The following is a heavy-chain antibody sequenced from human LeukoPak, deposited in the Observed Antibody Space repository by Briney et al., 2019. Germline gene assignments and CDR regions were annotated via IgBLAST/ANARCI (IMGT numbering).Heavy chain of an antibody. V-gene: IGHV4-34*01. CDR3: ASAHTTRTTGGWFDP. CDR2: INHSGST. D-gene: IGHD1-1*01. J-gene: IGHJ5*02. CDR1: GGSFSGYY. Sequence: PSETLSLTCAGYGGSFSGYYWSCIRQPPGKGLEWIGEINHSGSTNYNPSLKSRVTISVDTSKNQFSLKLSSVTAADTAVYYCASAHTTRTTGGWFDPWGQGTLATVSS.